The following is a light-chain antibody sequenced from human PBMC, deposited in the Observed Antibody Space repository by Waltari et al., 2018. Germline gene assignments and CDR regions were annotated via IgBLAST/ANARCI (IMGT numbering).Light chain of an antibody. J-gene: IGKJ2*01. CDR3: AKGYT. CDR2: GAA. Sequence: EIVMTQSPATLSVSPGERATLSCRASQSVSSNLAGYQQKPGQAPMLLIYGAATRATGIPGRFSGSGSGTEFTLTISSLQSEDFAVYYCAKGYTFGQGTKLEIK. CDR1: QSVSSN. V-gene: IGKV3-15*01.